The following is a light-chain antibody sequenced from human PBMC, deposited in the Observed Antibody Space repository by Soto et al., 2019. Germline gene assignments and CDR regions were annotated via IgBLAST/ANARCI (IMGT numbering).Light chain of an antibody. Sequence: QSVLTQPPSASGTPGQRVTMSCSGSSSNIGSNTVNWYQQLPGTAPKLLIHSNNQRPSGVPYRFSGSNSGTSASLAISGLQSEDEADYYCAAWDDSLNGHVFGGGTKLTVL. CDR2: SNN. J-gene: IGLJ2*01. CDR1: SSNIGSNT. CDR3: AAWDDSLNGHV. V-gene: IGLV1-44*01.